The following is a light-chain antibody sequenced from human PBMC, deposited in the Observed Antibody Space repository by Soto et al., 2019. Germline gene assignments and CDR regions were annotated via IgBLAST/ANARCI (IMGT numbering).Light chain of an antibody. CDR1: SSNIGSNT. Sequence: QSVLTQPPSASGTPGQRVTISCSGSSSNIGSNTVNWYQQLPGTAPKLLIYSNNQRPSGVPDRFPGSKSGTSASLAISGLQSEDEADYYCAAWDDSLNVWVFGGGTKLTVL. CDR3: AAWDDSLNVWV. V-gene: IGLV1-44*01. J-gene: IGLJ3*02. CDR2: SNN.